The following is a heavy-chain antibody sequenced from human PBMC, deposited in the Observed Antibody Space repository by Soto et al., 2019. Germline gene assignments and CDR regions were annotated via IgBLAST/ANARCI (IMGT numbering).Heavy chain of an antibody. D-gene: IGHD6-6*01. CDR3: ARDSIAASLPPIPYYYYGMDV. CDR2: IYSGGST. V-gene: IGHV3-53*01. J-gene: IGHJ6*02. CDR1: GFTVSSNY. Sequence: PGGSLRLSCAASGFTVSSNYMSWVRQAPGKGLEWVSVIYSGGSTYYADSVKGRFTISRDNSKNTLYLQMNSLRAEDTAVYYCARDSIAASLPPIPYYYYGMDVWGQGTTVTVSS.